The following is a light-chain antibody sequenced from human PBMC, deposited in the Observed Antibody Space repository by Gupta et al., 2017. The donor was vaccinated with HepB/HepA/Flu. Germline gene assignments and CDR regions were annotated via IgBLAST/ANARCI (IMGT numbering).Light chain of an antibody. V-gene: IGLV1-44*01. CDR1: SFNIGSNI. J-gene: IGLJ1*01. CDR2: RDT. Sequence: SFNIGSNIVNWYQKFPGMAPKLLIYRDTQRPSGVSDRFSASKSGTSASLAISGLQSEDEADYYCAAWDDSLHGFYVFGTGTKVSV. CDR3: AAWDDSLHGFYV.